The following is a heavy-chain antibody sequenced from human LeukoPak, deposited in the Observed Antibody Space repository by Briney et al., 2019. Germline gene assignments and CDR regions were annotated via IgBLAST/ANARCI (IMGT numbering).Heavy chain of an antibody. CDR1: GGSISSYY. V-gene: IGHV4-59*01. CDR2: IYYSGST. D-gene: IGHD2-21*02. J-gene: IGHJ4*02. Sequence: PSETLSLTCTVSGGSISSYYWSWIRQPPGKGLEWIGYIYYSGSTNYNPSLKSRVTISVDTSKNQFSLKLSSVTAADTAVYYCASGVGDLYYFDYWGQGTLVTVSS. CDR3: ASGVGDLYYFDY.